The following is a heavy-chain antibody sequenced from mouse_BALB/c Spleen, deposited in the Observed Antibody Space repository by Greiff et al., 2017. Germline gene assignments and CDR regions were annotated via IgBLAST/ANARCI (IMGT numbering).Heavy chain of an antibody. CDR1: GFNIKDTY. J-gene: IGHJ4*01. D-gene: IGHD2-10*02. V-gene: IGHV14-3*02. Sequence: VQLKQSGAELVKPGASVKLSCTASGFNIKDTYMHWVKQRPEQGLEWIGRIDPANGNTKYDPKFQGKATITADTSSNTAYLQRSSLTSEDTAVYYCASYGKIDAMDYWGQGTSVTVSS. CDR3: ASYGKIDAMDY. CDR2: IDPANGNT.